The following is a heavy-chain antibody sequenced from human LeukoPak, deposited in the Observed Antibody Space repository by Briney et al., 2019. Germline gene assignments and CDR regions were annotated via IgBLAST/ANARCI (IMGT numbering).Heavy chain of an antibody. V-gene: IGHV1-69*13. CDR1: GGTFSSYA. Sequence: ASVKVSCKASGGTFSSYAISWVRQAPGQGLEWMGGIIPIFGTANYAQKFQGRVTITADESTSTAYMELSSLRSEGTAVYYCARSGYSSSWSLYYFDYWGQGTLVTVSS. CDR3: ARSGYSSSWSLYYFDY. D-gene: IGHD6-13*01. CDR2: IIPIFGTA. J-gene: IGHJ4*02.